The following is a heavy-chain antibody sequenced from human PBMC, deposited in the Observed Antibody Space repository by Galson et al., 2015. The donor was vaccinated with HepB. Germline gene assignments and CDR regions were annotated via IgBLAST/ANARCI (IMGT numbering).Heavy chain of an antibody. D-gene: IGHD3-10*01. CDR2: IWYDGSNK. J-gene: IGHJ6*02. Sequence: SLRLSCAASGFTFSSYGMHWVRQAPGKGLEWVAVIWYDGSNKYYADSVKGRFTISRDNAKNSLYLQMNSLRAEDTAVYYCARDNRPMENSFYYYYYGMDVWGQGTTVTVSS. V-gene: IGHV3-33*01. CDR3: ARDNRPMENSFYYYYYGMDV. CDR1: GFTFSSYG.